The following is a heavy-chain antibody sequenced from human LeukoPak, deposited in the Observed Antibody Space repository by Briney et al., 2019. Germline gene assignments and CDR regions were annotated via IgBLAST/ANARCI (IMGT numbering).Heavy chain of an antibody. Sequence: PGGSLRLSCAASGFTFDDYGMSWVRQAPGKGLEWVSGINWNGGSTGYADSVKGRFTISRDNAKNTLYLQMNSLRAEDTALYYCARDRNPYDFWSGYYYYYYMDVWGKGTTVTVSS. J-gene: IGHJ6*03. CDR2: INWNGGST. V-gene: IGHV3-20*04. CDR1: GFTFDDYG. D-gene: IGHD3-3*01. CDR3: ARDRNPYDFWSGYYYYYYMDV.